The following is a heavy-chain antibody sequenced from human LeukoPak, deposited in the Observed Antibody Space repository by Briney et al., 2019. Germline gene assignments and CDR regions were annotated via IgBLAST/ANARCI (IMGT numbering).Heavy chain of an antibody. D-gene: IGHD2-2*01. Sequence: GGSLRLSCAASGFTFSSYWMTWVRQAPGKGLEWVANIDQYGSEKQYVDSVKGRFTISRDNAKNSLYLQMNSLRAEGTAVYFCARPDVPDYWGQGTLVTVSS. CDR3: ARPDVPDY. V-gene: IGHV3-7*01. CDR2: IDQYGSEK. CDR1: GFTFSSYW. J-gene: IGHJ4*02.